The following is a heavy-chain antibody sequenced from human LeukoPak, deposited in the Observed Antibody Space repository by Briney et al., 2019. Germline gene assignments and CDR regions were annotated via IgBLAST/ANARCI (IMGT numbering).Heavy chain of an antibody. CDR1: GFTVSSNY. V-gene: IGHV3-66*01. D-gene: IGHD4-17*01. Sequence: PGGSLRLSCAVSGFTVSSNYMSWVRQAPGKGLECVSVMYNRGSPYYADSVKGRFTISRDNSKNTLYLQMNSLRAEDTAVYYCATPTVTTPTNYYGMDVWGQGTTVTVSS. CDR3: ATPTVTTPTNYYGMDV. CDR2: MYNRGSP. J-gene: IGHJ6*02.